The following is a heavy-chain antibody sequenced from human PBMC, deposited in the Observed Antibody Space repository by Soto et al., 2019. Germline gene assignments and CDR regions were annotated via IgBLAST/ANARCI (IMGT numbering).Heavy chain of an antibody. D-gene: IGHD3-22*01. J-gene: IGHJ6*02. Sequence: PGGSLRLSCAASGFTFSSYAMSWVRQAPGKGLEWVSAISGSGGSTYYADSVKGRFTISRDNSKNTLYLQMNSLRAEDTAVYYCAKDPPKAVVVITTAPYYGMDVWGQGTTVTVSS. CDR3: AKDPPKAVVVITTAPYYGMDV. CDR1: GFTFSSYA. V-gene: IGHV3-23*01. CDR2: ISGSGGST.